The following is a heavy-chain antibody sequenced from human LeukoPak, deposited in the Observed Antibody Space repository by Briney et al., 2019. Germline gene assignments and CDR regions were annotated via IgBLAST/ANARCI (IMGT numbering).Heavy chain of an antibody. CDR1: GFIFKRYW. J-gene: IGHJ3*02. V-gene: IGHV3-7*03. CDR2: IKENGSEE. Sequence: GGSLRLSCGASGFIFKRYWMSWVRQAPGKGPEWVANIKENGSEEYYVNSVKGRFTISRDNAKNSLYLQMNSLRAEDTAVYYCARVIPYYDSSGYYYRIRAFDIWGQGTMVTVSS. D-gene: IGHD3-22*01. CDR3: ARVIPYYDSSGYYYRIRAFDI.